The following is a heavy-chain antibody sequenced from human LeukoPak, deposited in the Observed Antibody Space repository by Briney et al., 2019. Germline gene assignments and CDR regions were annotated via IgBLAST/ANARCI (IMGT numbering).Heavy chain of an antibody. CDR3: AKDGGDSTTSRGY. V-gene: IGHV3-23*01. CDR2: ITGSGSVSNT. Sequence: PGGSLRLSCAASGFTFSSYSMNWVRQAPGKGLEWVSTITGSGSVSNTFYADSVKGRFTISRDNSKNTLYLQMNSLRPEDTAVYYCAKDGGDSTTSRGYWGQGTLVTVTS. D-gene: IGHD2-2*01. CDR1: GFTFSSYS. J-gene: IGHJ4*02.